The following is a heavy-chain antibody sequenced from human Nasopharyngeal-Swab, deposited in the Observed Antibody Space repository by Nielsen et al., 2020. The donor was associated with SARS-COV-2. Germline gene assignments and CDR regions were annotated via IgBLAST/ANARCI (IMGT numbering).Heavy chain of an antibody. J-gene: IGHJ4*02. V-gene: IGHV3-53*01. Sequence: GESLKISCAASGFTVSSNYMSWVRQAPGKGLEWVSVIYSGGSTYYADSVKGRFTISRDNSKNTLYLQMNSLRAEDTAVYYCARVCPDWGGIDYWGQGTLVTISS. CDR3: ARVCPDWGGIDY. CDR1: GFTVSSNY. D-gene: IGHD7-27*01. CDR2: IYSGGST.